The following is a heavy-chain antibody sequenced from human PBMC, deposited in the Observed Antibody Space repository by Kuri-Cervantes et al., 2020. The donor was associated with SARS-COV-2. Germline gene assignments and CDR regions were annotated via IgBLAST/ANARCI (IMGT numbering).Heavy chain of an antibody. V-gene: IGHV1-3*04. D-gene: IGHD1-26*01. CDR3: ARVAGRVGATYY. CDR1: GYTFSSYA. CDR2: INTDNGNT. Sequence: ASVKVSCKASGYTFSSYAIYWVRQAPGQRLEWMGWINTDNGNTKYSQKLQDRVTITRDRSAGTAYMELRSLRSDDTAVYYCARVAGRVGATYYWGQGTLVTVSS. J-gene: IGHJ4*02.